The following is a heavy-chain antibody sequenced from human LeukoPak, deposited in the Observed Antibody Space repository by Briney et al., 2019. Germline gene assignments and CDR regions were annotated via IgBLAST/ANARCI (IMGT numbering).Heavy chain of an antibody. D-gene: IGHD3-16*01. V-gene: IGHV4-59*12. CDR2: IYYSGST. J-gene: IGHJ6*03. CDR3: AREGYAWADYYYYMDV. Sequence: SETLSLTCTVSGGSISSYYWSWIRQPPGKGLEWIGYIYYSGSTNYNPSLKSRVTISVDTSKNQFSLKLSSVTAADTAVYYCAREGYAWADYYYYMDVWGKGTTVTVSS. CDR1: GGSISSYY.